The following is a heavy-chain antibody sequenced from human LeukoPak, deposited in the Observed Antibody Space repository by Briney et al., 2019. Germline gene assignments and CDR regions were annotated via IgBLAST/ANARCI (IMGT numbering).Heavy chain of an antibody. V-gene: IGHV4-34*01. Sequence: SETLSLTCAVYGGSFSGYYWSWIRQPPGKWLEWIGEINHSGSTNYNPSLKSRVTISVDTSKNQFSLKLSSVTAADTAVYYCARGSGPQGYYFDYWGQGTLVTVSS. CDR2: INHSGST. CDR3: ARGSGPQGYYFDY. J-gene: IGHJ4*02. CDR1: GGSFSGYY.